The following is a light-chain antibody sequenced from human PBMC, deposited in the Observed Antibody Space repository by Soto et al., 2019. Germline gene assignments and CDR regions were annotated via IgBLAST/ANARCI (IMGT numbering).Light chain of an antibody. CDR3: SSYTSSSTLV. CDR1: NSDVGGYNF. Sequence: QSALTQPAFVSGSPGQSITISCPGTNSDVGGYNFVSWYQQHPGKVPKLMIYDVTNRPSGVSNRFSGSKSGNTASLTISGLQAEDEADYYCSSYTSSSTLVFGTGTKLTV. V-gene: IGLV2-14*01. J-gene: IGLJ1*01. CDR2: DVT.